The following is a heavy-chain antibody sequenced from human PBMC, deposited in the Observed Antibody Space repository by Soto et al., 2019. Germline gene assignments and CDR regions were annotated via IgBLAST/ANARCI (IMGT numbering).Heavy chain of an antibody. Sequence: ASVKVSCKASGYTFTSYGISWVRQAPGQGLEWMGWISAYNGNTNYAQKLQGRVTMTTDTSTSTAYMELRSLRSDDTAVYYCASYVVVAATPISGVEGYYYYGMDVWGQGTTVTVSS. CDR2: ISAYNGNT. D-gene: IGHD2-15*01. J-gene: IGHJ6*02. V-gene: IGHV1-18*01. CDR1: GYTFTSYG. CDR3: ASYVVVAATPISGVEGYYYYGMDV.